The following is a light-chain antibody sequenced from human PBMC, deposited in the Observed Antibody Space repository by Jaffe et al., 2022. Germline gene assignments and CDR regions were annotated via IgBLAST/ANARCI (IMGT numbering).Light chain of an antibody. CDR3: ASGS. CDR1: QSLVHSDGNTY. V-gene: IGKV2-30*02. J-gene: IGKJ4*01. CDR2: KVS. Sequence: DVVMTQSPLSLPVTLGQPASISCRSSQSLVHSDGNTYLNWFQQRPGQSPRRLIYKVSNRDSGVPDRFSGSGSGTDFTLKISRVEAEDVGVYYCASGSFGGGTKVEIK.